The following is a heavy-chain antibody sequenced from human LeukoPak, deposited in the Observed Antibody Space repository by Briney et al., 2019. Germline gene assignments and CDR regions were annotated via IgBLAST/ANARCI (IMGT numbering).Heavy chain of an antibody. CDR2: IRSKAYGGTT. CDR1: GFTFGDYA. CDR3: TSCSSISCYTFDFDY. Sequence: GESLKISCTASGFTFGDYAMSWVRQAPGKGLEWVGFIRSKAYGGTTEYAASVKGRSTISRDDSKSIAYLQMNSLKTEDTAVYYCTSCSSISCYTFDFDYWGQGTLVTVSS. D-gene: IGHD2-2*02. V-gene: IGHV3-49*04. J-gene: IGHJ4*02.